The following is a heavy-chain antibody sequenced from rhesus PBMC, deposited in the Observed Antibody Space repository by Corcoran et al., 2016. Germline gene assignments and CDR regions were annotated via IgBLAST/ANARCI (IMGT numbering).Heavy chain of an antibody. CDR3: ARDPTTEAAIDS. V-gene: IGHV2-95*01. CDR1: GFSIGTDGTV. Sequence: QVTLKETGPALVKSTEPLTLTCTFSGFSIGTDGTVVHCIPQPPGKALQWLPFIFSDATAWYPHSLKNRLTVSRDTGKNQVVLTMTNMDPMDTATYYCARDPTTEAAIDSWGQGVLVTVSS. D-gene: IGHD3S6*01. J-gene: IGHJ4*01. CDR2: IFSDATA.